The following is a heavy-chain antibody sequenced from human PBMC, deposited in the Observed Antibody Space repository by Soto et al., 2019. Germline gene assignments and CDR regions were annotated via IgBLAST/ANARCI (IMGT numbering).Heavy chain of an antibody. CDR3: AKCLGRIPRYGMDV. V-gene: IGHV3-30*18. J-gene: IGHJ6*02. CDR1: GFTFSSYG. Sequence: GGSLRLSCAASGFTFSSYGMHWVRQAPGKGLEWVAVISYDGSNKYYADSVKGRFTISRDNSKNTLYLQMNSLRAEDTAVYYCAKCLGRIPRYGMDVWGQGTTVTVSS. CDR2: ISYDGSNK. D-gene: IGHD7-27*01.